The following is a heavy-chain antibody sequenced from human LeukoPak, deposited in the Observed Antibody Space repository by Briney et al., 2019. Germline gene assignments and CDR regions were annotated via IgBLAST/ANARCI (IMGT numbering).Heavy chain of an antibody. Sequence: ASVKVSCKASGYTFTSYYMHWVRQAPGQGLEWMGIINPSGGSTSYAQKFQGRVTMTRDMSTSTVYMELSSLRSEDTAMYYCARANRAHEHGMGYYYYYYMDVWGKGTTVTVSS. V-gene: IGHV1-46*01. D-gene: IGHD1-1*01. J-gene: IGHJ6*03. CDR2: INPSGGST. CDR3: ARANRAHEHGMGYYYYYYMDV. CDR1: GYTFTSYY.